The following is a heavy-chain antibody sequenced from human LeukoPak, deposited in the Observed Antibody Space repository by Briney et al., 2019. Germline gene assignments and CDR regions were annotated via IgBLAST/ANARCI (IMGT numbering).Heavy chain of an antibody. J-gene: IGHJ4*02. CDR2: IYYSGST. CDR3: ARGGQQLVLDY. D-gene: IGHD6-13*01. CDR1: GVSISSYY. V-gene: IGHV4-59*01. Sequence: SETLSLTCTVSGVSISSYYWSWIRQPPGKGLEWIGYIYYSGSTNYNPSLKSRVTISVDTSKNQFSLKLSSVTAADTAVYYCARGGQQLVLDYWGQGTLVTVSS.